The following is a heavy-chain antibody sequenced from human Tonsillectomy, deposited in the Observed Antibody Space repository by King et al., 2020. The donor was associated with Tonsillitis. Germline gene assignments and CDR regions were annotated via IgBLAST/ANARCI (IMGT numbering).Heavy chain of an antibody. CDR1: GYTFTSYY. CDR2: INPSGGST. V-gene: IGHV1-46*01. Sequence: QLVQSGAEVKKPGASVKVSCKASGYTFTSYYMHWVRQAPGQGLEWMGIINPSGGSTSYAQKFQGRVTMTRDTSTSTVYMELSSLRSEDTAVYYCARDRLAAAGGGDWFDPWGHGTLVTVSS. J-gene: IGHJ5*02. CDR3: ARDRLAAAGGGDWFDP. D-gene: IGHD6-13*01.